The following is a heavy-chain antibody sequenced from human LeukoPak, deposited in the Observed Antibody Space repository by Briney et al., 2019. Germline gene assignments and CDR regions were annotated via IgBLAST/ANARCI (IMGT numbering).Heavy chain of an antibody. CDR3: ARGLQWLSAFDI. J-gene: IGHJ3*02. V-gene: IGHV4-34*01. Sequence: AETLSLTCAVYGGSFSGYYWSWIRQPPGKGLEWIGEINHSGSTNYNPSLKSRVTISVDTSKNQFSLKLSSVTAADTAVYYCARGLQWLSAFDIWGQGTMVTVSS. CDR1: GGSFSGYY. CDR2: INHSGST. D-gene: IGHD6-19*01.